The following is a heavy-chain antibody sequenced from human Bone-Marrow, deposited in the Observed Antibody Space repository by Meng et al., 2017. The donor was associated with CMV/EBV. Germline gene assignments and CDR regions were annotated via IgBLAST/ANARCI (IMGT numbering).Heavy chain of an antibody. CDR2: INPDSGAT. CDR1: GYTFTAYT. V-gene: IGHV1-2*04. D-gene: IGHD6-13*01. CDR3: ARDPAISAAGAYDY. J-gene: IGHJ4*02. Sequence: ASGYTFTAYTMHGVRQAPGQGPEWMGWINPDSGATNYAQKFQGWITMTRDTSISTAYLELIRLTSDDTAVYYCARDPAISAAGAYDYWGQGTLVTVSS.